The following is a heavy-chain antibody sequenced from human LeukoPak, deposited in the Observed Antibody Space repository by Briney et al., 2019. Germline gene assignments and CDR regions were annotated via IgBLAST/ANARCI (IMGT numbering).Heavy chain of an antibody. CDR2: ISWDGGST. CDR1: GFTFDDYT. V-gene: IGHV3-43*01. Sequence: LPGGSLRLSCAASGFTFDDYTMHWVRQAPGKGLEWVSLISWDGGSTYYADSVKGRFTISRDNAKNSLYLQMNSLRAEDTAVYYCARVQARISWLEVLNSGNAFDIWGQGTMVTVSS. J-gene: IGHJ3*02. D-gene: IGHD6-13*01. CDR3: ARVQARISWLEVLNSGNAFDI.